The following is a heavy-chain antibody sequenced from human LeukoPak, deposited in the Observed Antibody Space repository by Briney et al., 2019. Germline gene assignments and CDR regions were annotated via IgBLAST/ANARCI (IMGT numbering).Heavy chain of an antibody. J-gene: IGHJ4*02. Sequence: PSETLSLTCAVYGGSFSGYYWSWIRQPPGKGLEWIGEINHSGSTNYNPSLKSRVTISVDTSKNQFSLKLSSVTAADTAVYYCARGERAVRFRRSYFDYWGQGTLVTVSS. D-gene: IGHD4-17*01. V-gene: IGHV4-34*01. CDR2: INHSGST. CDR1: GGSFSGYY. CDR3: ARGERAVRFRRSYFDY.